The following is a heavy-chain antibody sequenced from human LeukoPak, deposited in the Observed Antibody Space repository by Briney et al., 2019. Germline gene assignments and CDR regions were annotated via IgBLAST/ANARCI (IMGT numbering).Heavy chain of an antibody. D-gene: IGHD6-13*01. V-gene: IGHV3-15*01. CDR3: TTGAPPAYSSSWYLRGNYFDY. J-gene: IGHJ4*02. Sequence: GGSLRLSCAASGFTFSNAWMSWVRQAPGKGLEWVGRIKSKTDGGTTDYAAPVKGRFTISRDDSKNTLYLQMNSLKTEDTAVYYCTTGAPPAYSSSWYLRGNYFDYWGQGTLVTVSS. CDR2: IKSKTDGGTT. CDR1: GFTFSNAW.